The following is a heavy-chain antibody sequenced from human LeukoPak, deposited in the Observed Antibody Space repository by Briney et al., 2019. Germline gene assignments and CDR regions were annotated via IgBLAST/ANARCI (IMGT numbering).Heavy chain of an antibody. J-gene: IGHJ3*02. D-gene: IGHD5-12*01. CDR2: INPNRGGT. Sequence: GASVPVSCKATGYILPRYFMHWVRQAPGQGLAWMGRINPNRGGTNYAQKFQDRVTITRDTSISTAYMELSRLTSDDTAVYYCGRVRGDSGAPTFDIWGQGTTVTVSS. CDR1: GYILPRYF. CDR3: GRVRGDSGAPTFDI. V-gene: IGHV1-2*06.